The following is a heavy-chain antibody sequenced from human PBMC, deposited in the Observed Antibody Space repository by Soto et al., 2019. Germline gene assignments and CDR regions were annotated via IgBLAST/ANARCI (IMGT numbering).Heavy chain of an antibody. J-gene: IGHJ4*02. CDR3: AHSPYYGDPPNY. Sequence: QITLKESGPPLVKPTQTLTLTCTFSGFSLSTSGVGVGWIRQPPGKALVWLALIYWDDDKRYSPSLKSRLTITKDTSKNQVVLTMTNMDPVDTATYYCAHSPYYGDPPNYWGQGTLVTVSS. D-gene: IGHD4-17*01. V-gene: IGHV2-5*02. CDR1: GFSLSTSGVG. CDR2: IYWDDDK.